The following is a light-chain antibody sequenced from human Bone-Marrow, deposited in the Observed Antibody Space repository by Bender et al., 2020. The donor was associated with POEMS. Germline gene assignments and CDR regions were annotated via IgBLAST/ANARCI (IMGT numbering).Light chain of an antibody. CDR3: VAWDASLNGWV. CDR2: DVS. J-gene: IGLJ3*02. V-gene: IGLV2-14*03. CDR1: RSDVGGYNY. Sequence: QSALTQPASVSGSPGQSITISCTGTRSDVGGYNYVTWYQQHPGKAPKLIIYDVSSRPSGVSHRFSGSKSGNTASLTISGLQSDDEAIYFCVAWDASLNGWVFGGGTKLTVL.